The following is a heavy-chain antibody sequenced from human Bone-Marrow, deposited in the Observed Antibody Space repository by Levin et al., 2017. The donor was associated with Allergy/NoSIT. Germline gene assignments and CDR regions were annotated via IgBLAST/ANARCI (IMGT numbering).Heavy chain of an antibody. D-gene: IGHD3-10*01. CDR3: ARDSGDVGIYYFDV. V-gene: IGHV1-2*02. CDR1: GYSFADFY. J-gene: IGHJ4*02. Sequence: ASVKVSCKASGYSFADFYIHWIRLAPGQGLEWLGWVNPHSGSTTVADRVRGRVTMTRDPSNSTAYVELSRLQSDDTATYFCARDSGDVGIYYFDVWGQGTLVTVSS. CDR2: VNPHSGST.